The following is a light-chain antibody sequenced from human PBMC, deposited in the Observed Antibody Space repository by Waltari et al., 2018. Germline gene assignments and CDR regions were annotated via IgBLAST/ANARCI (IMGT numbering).Light chain of an antibody. Sequence: RATINCKSSQSVLYSSNNKNYLAWYQQKPGQPPKLLIYWASTRESGVPDRFSGSGSGTDFTITISSLQAEDVAVYYCQQYYSTPFTFGGGTKVEIK. CDR3: QQYYSTPFT. CDR2: WAS. J-gene: IGKJ4*01. V-gene: IGKV4-1*01. CDR1: QSVLYSSNNKNY.